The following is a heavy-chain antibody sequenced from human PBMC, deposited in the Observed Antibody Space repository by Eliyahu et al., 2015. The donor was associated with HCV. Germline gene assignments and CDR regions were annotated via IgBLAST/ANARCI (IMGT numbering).Heavy chain of an antibody. J-gene: IGHJ4*02. CDR2: ISYDGSNT. D-gene: IGHD2-8*01. V-gene: IGHV3-30*18. CDR3: AKKGYCTNGVCHRPGLRD. Sequence: QVQLVESGGGVVQPGRSLRLSCAXXGFPFSRYGMHWVRQAPGKGLQWVAVISYDGSNTYYADSVKGRFTISRDDSKNTLFLQMNSLRAEDTAVYYCAKKGYCTNGVCHRPGLRDWGQGTLVTVSS. CDR1: GFPFSRYG.